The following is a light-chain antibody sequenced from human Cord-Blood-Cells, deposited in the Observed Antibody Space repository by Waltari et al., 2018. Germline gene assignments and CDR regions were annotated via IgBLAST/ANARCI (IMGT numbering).Light chain of an antibody. CDR3: QQLNSYPIT. CDR2: AAS. J-gene: IGKJ5*01. Sequence: DIQLTQSPSFLSASVGDRVTITCRASQGISSYLAWYQQKPGKAPKLLIYAASTLQSGVPSRFSGSGSGTECTLTISSLQPEEFATYYCQQLNSYPITFGQGTRLEIK. CDR1: QGISSY. V-gene: IGKV1-9*01.